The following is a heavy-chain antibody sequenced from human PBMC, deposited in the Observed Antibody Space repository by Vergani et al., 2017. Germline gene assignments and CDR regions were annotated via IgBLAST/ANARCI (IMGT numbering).Heavy chain of an antibody. J-gene: IGHJ4*02. CDR2: IKSKTDGGTT. CDR3: ATGVEYYDFWGDYDSPYYFDY. D-gene: IGHD3-3*01. Sequence: EVQLVESGGGLVKPGGSLRLSCAASGFTFSNAWMSWVRQAPGKGLEWVGRIKSKTDGGTTDDAAPVKGRFTISRDDSKNTLYLQMNSLKTEDTAVYYCATGVEYYDFWGDYDSPYYFDYWGQGTLVTVSS. V-gene: IGHV3-15*01. CDR1: GFTFSNAW.